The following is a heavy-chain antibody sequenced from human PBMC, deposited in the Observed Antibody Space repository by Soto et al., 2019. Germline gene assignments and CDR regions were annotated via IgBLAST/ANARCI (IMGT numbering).Heavy chain of an antibody. CDR1: GYTFTSYG. J-gene: IGHJ5*02. V-gene: IGHV1-18*01. CDR3: ARASGSSYWCDP. CDR2: ISAYNGNT. D-gene: IGHD1-26*01. Sequence: QVQLVQSGAEVKKPGASVKVSCKASGYTFTSYGISWVRQAPGQGLEWMGWISAYNGNTNYAQKLQGRVTMTTDTYTSTVYMELRRLRSDDTAVYYCARASGSSYWCDPWGQGTLVTVSS.